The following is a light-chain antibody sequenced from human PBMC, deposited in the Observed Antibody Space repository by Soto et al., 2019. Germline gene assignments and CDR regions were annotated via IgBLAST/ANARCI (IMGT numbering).Light chain of an antibody. CDR1: SSNIGAGYN. CDR2: GDS. J-gene: IGLJ3*02. Sequence: QSVLTQPPSVSGAPELRVTISCTGSSSNIGAGYNVHWYQQVPGTAPKLLIYGDSNRPSGVPDRFSGSKSGTSASLAITGLQAEDEADYYCQSYDSSLSGWLFGGGTQLTVL. V-gene: IGLV1-40*01. CDR3: QSYDSSLSGWL.